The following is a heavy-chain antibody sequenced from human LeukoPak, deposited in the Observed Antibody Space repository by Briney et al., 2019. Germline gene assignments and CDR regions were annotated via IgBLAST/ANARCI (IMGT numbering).Heavy chain of an antibody. J-gene: IGHJ4*02. D-gene: IGHD5-18*01. CDR3: ARLAHGYGFDY. Sequence: SETLSLTCTVSGGSISSYYWSWIRQPPGKGLEWIGYIYNSGNTNYNLSLKSRVTISVDTSKNQFSLKLSSVTAADTAVYYCARLAHGYGFDYWGQGTLVTVSS. CDR2: IYNSGNT. CDR1: GGSISSYY. V-gene: IGHV4-59*01.